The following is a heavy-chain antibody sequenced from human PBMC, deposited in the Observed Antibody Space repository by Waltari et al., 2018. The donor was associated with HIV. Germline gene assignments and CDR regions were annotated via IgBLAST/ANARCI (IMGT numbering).Heavy chain of an antibody. CDR2: FDPKNGKP. D-gene: IGHD2-15*01. CDR1: GYPLSDLS. CDR3: VTLYNESPLYSNF. Sequence: QLIQSTSALKRPGASVTISCQVSGYPLSDLSMPWVRQGRGQRLEWMGGFDPKNGKPVYSQRFGGRVSLAEDTSEDTAFLELTRLTSDDTAVYFCVTLYNESPLYSNFWGQGTLVTV. J-gene: IGHJ1*01. V-gene: IGHV1-24*01.